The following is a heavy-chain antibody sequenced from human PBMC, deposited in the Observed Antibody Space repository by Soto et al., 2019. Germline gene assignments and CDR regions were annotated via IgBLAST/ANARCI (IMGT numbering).Heavy chain of an antibody. J-gene: IGHJ4*02. CDR1: RGSSINYF. CDR2: ISYSGTT. D-gene: IGHD3-16*01. V-gene: IGHV4-59*08. Sequence: LETLPHTCTVSRGSSINYFWSWIRQPPGRGLEWIGYISYSGTTNYNASLKSRVTISVDTSANQFSLKLSSVTAADTAVYYCARNMGEWFDYWGQGTLLTVSS. CDR3: ARNMGEWFDY.